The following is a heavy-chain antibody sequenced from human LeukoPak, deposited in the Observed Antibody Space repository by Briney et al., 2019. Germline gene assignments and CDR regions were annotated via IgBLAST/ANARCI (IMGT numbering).Heavy chain of an antibody. CDR2: IQSDGSST. CDR1: GFTFSSYW. V-gene: IGHV3-74*01. J-gene: IGHJ4*02. CDR3: ARGWITVGAYYDY. D-gene: IGHD2-2*03. Sequence: GGSLRLSCAASGFTFSSYWMHWVRQAPGKGLVWVSRIQSDGSSTSYANSVKGRFTMSRDNAKNTLLLQMNSLRDEDTAVYYCARGWITVGAYYDYWGQGTLVTVSS.